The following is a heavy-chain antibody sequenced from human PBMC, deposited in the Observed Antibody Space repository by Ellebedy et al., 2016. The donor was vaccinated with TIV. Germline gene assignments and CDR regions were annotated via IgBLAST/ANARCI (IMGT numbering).Heavy chain of an antibody. CDR1: GYTLTELS. J-gene: IGHJ4*02. V-gene: IGHV1-24*01. D-gene: IGHD6-19*01. Sequence: ASVKVSXXVSGYTLTELSMHWVRQAPGKGLEWMGGFDPEDGETIYAQKFQGRVTMTEDTSTDTAYMELSSLRSEDTAVYYCATGYSSGWYELFDYWGQGTLVTVSS. CDR2: FDPEDGET. CDR3: ATGYSSGWYELFDY.